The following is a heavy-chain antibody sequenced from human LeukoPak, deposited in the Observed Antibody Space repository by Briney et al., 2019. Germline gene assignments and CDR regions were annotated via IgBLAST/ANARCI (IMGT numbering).Heavy chain of an antibody. Sequence: GGSLRLSCAASGFTFSSYSMNWVRQGPGKGMEWVSSTSSSSSYIYYADSVKGRFTISRDDANNSLNFQMNSLGAEHTAVYYCARDFSFCSGGSCYSVVAFDIWGQGTMVTVSS. D-gene: IGHD2-15*01. CDR1: GFTFSSYS. J-gene: IGHJ3*02. V-gene: IGHV3-21*01. CDR3: ARDFSFCSGGSCYSVVAFDI. CDR2: TSSSSSYI.